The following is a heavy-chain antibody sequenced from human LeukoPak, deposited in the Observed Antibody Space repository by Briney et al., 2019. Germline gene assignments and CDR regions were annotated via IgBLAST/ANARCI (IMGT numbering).Heavy chain of an antibody. CDR3: ARERSYYYYMDV. V-gene: IGHV4-59*01. Sequence: SETLSLTCTVSGGSISSYYWSWIRQPPGKGLEWIGYIYYSGSTNYNPSLKSRVTISVDMSKNQFSLKLSAVTAADTAVYYFARERSYYYYMDVWGKGTTVTVSS. CDR2: IYYSGST. J-gene: IGHJ6*03. CDR1: GGSISSYY. D-gene: IGHD6-6*01.